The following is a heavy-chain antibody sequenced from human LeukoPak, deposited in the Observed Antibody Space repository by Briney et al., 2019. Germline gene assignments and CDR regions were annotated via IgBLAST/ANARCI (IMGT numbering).Heavy chain of an antibody. D-gene: IGHD2-21*02. CDR3: ATDIVGGGDDY. V-gene: IGHV3-7*01. CDR2: IQEDGKKE. CDR1: GFTFTKFG. Sequence: GGSLRLSCEASGFTFTKFGMRWVRQARGKGLEGVANIQEDGKKENYVDSVRGRFTISRDNAKNSIYLQMNSLRVEDTAVYYCATDIVGGGDDYWGQGTLVIVSS. J-gene: IGHJ4*02.